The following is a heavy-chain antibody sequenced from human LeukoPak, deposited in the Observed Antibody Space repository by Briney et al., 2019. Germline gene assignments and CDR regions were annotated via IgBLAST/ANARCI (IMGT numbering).Heavy chain of an antibody. CDR2: IWSDASNR. V-gene: IGHV3-33*06. D-gene: IGHD4-11*01. CDR1: GFTFSSYG. J-gene: IGHJ4*02. CDR3: AKDAQRGFDSSNSLEY. Sequence: GGSLRLSCAASGFTFSSYGMHWVRQAPGKGLEWVAVIWSDASNRYYADSVKGRFTISRDNFKKTVYLQMNSLRAEDTAVYYCAKDAQRGFDSSNSLEYWGQGTLVTVS.